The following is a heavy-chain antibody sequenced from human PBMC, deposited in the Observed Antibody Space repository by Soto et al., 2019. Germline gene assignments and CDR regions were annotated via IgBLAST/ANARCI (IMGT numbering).Heavy chain of an antibody. CDR1: GFPFSTYW. CDR3: AGWGGHDYNY. J-gene: IGHJ4*02. Sequence: EVQLLGSGGGLVQPGGSLRLSCVGSGFPFSTYWMNWVRQAPGKGLEWVANINPDGNVGTYVDSVRGRFTTSRDNAKNSLYLQMNSLRADDTAVYFCAGWGGHDYNYWGQGIMVTGSS. D-gene: IGHD4-4*01. CDR2: INPDGNVG. V-gene: IGHV3-7*03.